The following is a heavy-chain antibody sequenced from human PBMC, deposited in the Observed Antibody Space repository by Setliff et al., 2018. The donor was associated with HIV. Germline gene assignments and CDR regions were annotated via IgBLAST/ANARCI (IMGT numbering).Heavy chain of an antibody. CDR1: GGTLRSYG. CDR3: ARETYFFDVTTFYSYALGV. J-gene: IGHJ6*02. Sequence: GASVKVSCKASGGTLRSYGMTWVRQAPGQGLEWMGTVIPVRDMAHYAEKFQGRVTITADRSTSTSYMELRGLRSEDTAVYFCARETYFFDVTTFYSYALGVWGQGTTVTVSS. V-gene: IGHV1-69*04. CDR2: VIPVRDMA. D-gene: IGHD4-17*01.